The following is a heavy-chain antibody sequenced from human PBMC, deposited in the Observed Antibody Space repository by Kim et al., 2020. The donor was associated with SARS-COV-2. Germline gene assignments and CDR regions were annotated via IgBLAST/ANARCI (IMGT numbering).Heavy chain of an antibody. Sequence: GGSLRLSCAASGFTFSSYGMHWVRQAPGKGLEWVAVIWYDGSNKYYADSVKGRFTISRDNSKNTLYLQMNSLRAEDTAVYYCARVVDTAMVLYYYYYGMDVWGQGTTVTVSS. CDR2: IWYDGSNK. V-gene: IGHV3-33*01. D-gene: IGHD5-18*01. CDR3: ARVVDTAMVLYYYYYGMDV. J-gene: IGHJ6*02. CDR1: GFTFSSYG.